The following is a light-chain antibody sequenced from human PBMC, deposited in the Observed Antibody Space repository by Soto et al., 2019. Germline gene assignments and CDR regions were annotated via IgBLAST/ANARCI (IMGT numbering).Light chain of an antibody. CDR1: QSVSSN. J-gene: IGKJ1*01. Sequence: EIVMTQSPATLSVSPGERATLSCRASQSVSSNLAWYQQKPGQAPRLLIYGASTRATGIPARFSGSGSGTEFTLTISSLQSEDFAVYYCQQYNNWRVAFGQGTNVEIK. CDR3: QQYNNWRVA. V-gene: IGKV3-15*01. CDR2: GAS.